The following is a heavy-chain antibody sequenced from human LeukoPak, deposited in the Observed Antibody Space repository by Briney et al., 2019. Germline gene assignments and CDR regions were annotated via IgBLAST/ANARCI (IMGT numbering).Heavy chain of an antibody. D-gene: IGHD2-2*02. V-gene: IGHV1-46*01. J-gene: IGHJ4*02. Sequence: ASVKVSCKASGYTFTSYYMHWVRQAPGQGLEWMGIINPSGGSTSYAQKFQGRVTMTRDTSTGTVYMELSSLRSEDTAVYYCARDHGYCSSTSCYTGDYYFDYWGQGTLVTVSS. CDR1: GYTFTSYY. CDR2: INPSGGST. CDR3: ARDHGYCSSTSCYTGDYYFDY.